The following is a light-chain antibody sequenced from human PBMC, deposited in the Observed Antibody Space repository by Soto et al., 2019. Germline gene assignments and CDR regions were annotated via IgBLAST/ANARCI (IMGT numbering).Light chain of an antibody. CDR3: ASYTTSSTYV. J-gene: IGLJ1*01. CDR2: DVS. CDR1: SSDVGGYSY. V-gene: IGLV2-14*01. Sequence: QSALTQPASVSGSPGQSIAISCTGTSSDVGGYSYVSWYQQQPGKAPKLVISDVSNRPSGVSDRFSGSKSGNTASLTISWPQTEDEADYYCASYTTSSTYVFGTGTKVTVL.